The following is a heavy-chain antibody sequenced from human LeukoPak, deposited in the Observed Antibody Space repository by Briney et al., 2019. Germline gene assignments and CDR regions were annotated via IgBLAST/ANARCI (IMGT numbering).Heavy chain of an antibody. CDR1: GGTFSSYA. CDR3: ARDAPGYSYGSDDFDY. D-gene: IGHD5-18*01. Sequence: SVKVSCKASGGTFSSYAISWVRQAPGQGLEWMGRIIPILESEDYAQKFQGRVTITTDEFKTTAYMELSSLRPDDTAVYFCARDAPGYSYGSDDFDYWGQGTLVTVSS. V-gene: IGHV1-69*11. J-gene: IGHJ4*02. CDR2: IIPILESE.